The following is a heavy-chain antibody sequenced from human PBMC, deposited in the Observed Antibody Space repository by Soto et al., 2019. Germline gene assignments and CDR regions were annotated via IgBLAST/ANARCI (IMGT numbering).Heavy chain of an antibody. CDR2: INHSGST. CDR3: ARDRGYD. CDR1: GESFNGYY. Sequence: QVQLQQWGAGLLKPSETLSLTCAVYGESFNGYYWSWIRQPPGKGLEWIGEINHSGSTNYNPSLRSRVTISVDTSKNQYSRRMSSVTAADTAVYYCARDRGYDWGQGTLVTVSS. D-gene: IGHD6-13*01. J-gene: IGHJ4*02. V-gene: IGHV4-34*01.